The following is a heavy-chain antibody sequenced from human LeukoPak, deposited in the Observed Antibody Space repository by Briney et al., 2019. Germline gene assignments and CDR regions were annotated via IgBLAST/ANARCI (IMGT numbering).Heavy chain of an antibody. CDR2: ISSSGVTI. CDR3: TRNVGISGTCHGNAVSSWFDP. D-gene: IGHD1-26*01. Sequence: GGSLRLSCAASGFILSDYYMTWIRQAPGKGLEWVSYISSSGVTIYYADSVKGRLTISRDNAKNSLYLQINSLRAEDTALYYSTRNVGISGTCHGNAVSSWFDPWGQGTLVTVSS. CDR1: GFILSDYY. V-gene: IGHV3-11*04. J-gene: IGHJ5*02.